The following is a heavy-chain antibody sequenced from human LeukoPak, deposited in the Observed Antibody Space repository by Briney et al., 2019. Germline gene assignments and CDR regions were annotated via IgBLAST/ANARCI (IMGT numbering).Heavy chain of an antibody. CDR3: AKDLEGSGWYQGYFDY. CDR2: ISGSGGST. CDR1: GFTFSSYA. V-gene: IGHV3-23*01. J-gene: IGHJ4*02. Sequence: GGSLRLSCAASGFTFSSYAMSWVRQAPGKGLGWVSAISGSGGSTYYADSVKGRFTISRDNSKNTLYLQMNSLRAEDTAVYYCAKDLEGSGWYQGYFDYWGQGTLVTVSS. D-gene: IGHD6-19*01.